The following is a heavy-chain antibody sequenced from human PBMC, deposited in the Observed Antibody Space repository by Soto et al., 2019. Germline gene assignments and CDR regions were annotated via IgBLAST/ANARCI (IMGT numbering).Heavy chain of an antibody. CDR3: ARQIYDSDTGPNFQYYFDS. V-gene: IGHV5-10-1*01. D-gene: IGHD3-22*01. J-gene: IGHJ4*02. Sequence: GESLKISCKGSGYIFAGYWITWVRQKPGKGLEWMGRIDPSDSQTYYSPSFRGHVTISVTKSITTVFLQWSSMRASDTAMYYCARQIYDSDTGPNFQYYFDSWVQGTPVTVSS. CDR2: IDPSDSQT. CDR1: GYIFAGYW.